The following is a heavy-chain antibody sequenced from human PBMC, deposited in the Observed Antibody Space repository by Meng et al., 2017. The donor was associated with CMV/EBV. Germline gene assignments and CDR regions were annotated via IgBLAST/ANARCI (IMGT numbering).Heavy chain of an antibody. CDR1: GGSISSGDYY. J-gene: IGHJ4*02. CDR2: IYYSGST. V-gene: IGHV4-30-4*08. Sequence: VQLPDAGPGLVKPSQTLSLTCTGSGGSISSGDYYWSWIRQPPGKGLEWIGYIYYSGSTYYNPSLKSRVTISVDTSKNQFSLKLSSVTAADTAVYYCARVGRTSCYDYWGQGTLVTVSS. CDR3: ARVGRTSCYDY. D-gene: IGHD2-2*01.